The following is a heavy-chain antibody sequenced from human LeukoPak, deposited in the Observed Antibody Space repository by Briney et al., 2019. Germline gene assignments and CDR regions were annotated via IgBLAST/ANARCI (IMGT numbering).Heavy chain of an antibody. CDR2: MNPNSGNT. D-gene: IGHD1-26*01. Sequence: ASVKVSCKASGYTFTSYDINWVRQATGQGLEWMGWMNPNSGNTGYAQKFQGRVTVTRDTSISTAYMELSRLRSDDTAVYYCASIVGATNFDYWGQGTLVTVSS. J-gene: IGHJ4*02. CDR1: GYTFTSYD. CDR3: ASIVGATNFDY. V-gene: IGHV1-8*01.